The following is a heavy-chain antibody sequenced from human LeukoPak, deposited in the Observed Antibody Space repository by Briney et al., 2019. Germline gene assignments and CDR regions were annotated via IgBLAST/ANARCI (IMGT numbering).Heavy chain of an antibody. J-gene: IGHJ4*02. Sequence: SETLSLTCTVSGGSISSGSYYWSWIRQPAGKGLEWIGRIYTSGSTYYNPSLKSRVTISVDTSKNQFSLKLSSVTAADTAVYYCASIIAAAGKGHFLDYWGQGTLVTVSS. CDR2: IYTSGST. CDR1: GGSISSGSYY. V-gene: IGHV4-61*02. CDR3: ASIIAAAGKGHFLDY. D-gene: IGHD6-13*01.